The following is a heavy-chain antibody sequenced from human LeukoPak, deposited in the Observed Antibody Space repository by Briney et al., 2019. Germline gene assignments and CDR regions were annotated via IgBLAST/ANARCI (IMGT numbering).Heavy chain of an antibody. D-gene: IGHD5-12*01. CDR3: ARQWRY. J-gene: IGHJ4*02. Sequence: PSETLSLTCTVSGGSISSSSYYWGWIRRPPGKGLEWIGSINYSGNTYYNPSLKSRVTISVDTSKNQFSLKLSSVTAADTAVYYCARQWRYWGQGTLVTVSS. CDR2: INYSGNT. V-gene: IGHV4-39*01. CDR1: GGSISSSSYY.